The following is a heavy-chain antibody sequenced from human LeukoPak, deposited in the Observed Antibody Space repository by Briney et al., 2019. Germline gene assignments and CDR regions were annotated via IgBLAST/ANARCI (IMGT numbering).Heavy chain of an antibody. J-gene: IGHJ4*02. CDR2: ISSSSSYI. V-gene: IGHV3-21*01. Sequence: GGSLRLSCAASGFTFNSYAMNWVRQAPGKGLEWVSSISSSSSYIYYADSVKGRFTISRDNAKNSLYLQMNSLRAEDTAVYYCARGGDYYDSSGYQPPYDFDYWGQGTLVTVSS. D-gene: IGHD3-22*01. CDR3: ARGGDYYDSSGYQPPYDFDY. CDR1: GFTFNSYA.